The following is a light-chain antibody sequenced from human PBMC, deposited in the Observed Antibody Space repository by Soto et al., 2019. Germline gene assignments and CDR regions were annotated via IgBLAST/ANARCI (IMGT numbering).Light chain of an antibody. Sequence: EIVLTQSPGTLSLSPGERATLSCRASQSVSSSYLAWYQQKPGQAPRLLIYGASSRAPGIPDRFSGSGSGTDFTLTISRLEPEDFAVYYCQQYGSSPPYTFGQGPELEIK. CDR3: QQYGSSPPYT. V-gene: IGKV3-20*01. CDR2: GAS. J-gene: IGKJ2*01. CDR1: QSVSSSY.